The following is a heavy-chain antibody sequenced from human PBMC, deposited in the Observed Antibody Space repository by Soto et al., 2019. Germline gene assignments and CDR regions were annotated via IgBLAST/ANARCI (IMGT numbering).Heavy chain of an antibody. Sequence: QVQLQESGPGLVKPSGTLSLTCAVSGVSISSHDWWTWVRQPPGKGLEWIGESHQSGNTNYNSSRESRVTISVAKSKNKFSLRLTSVTVAASAVYSCAPRDSSRFYWGQGTLVTVSS. CDR2: SHQSGNT. D-gene: IGHD6-13*01. V-gene: IGHV4-4*02. CDR3: APRDSSRFY. J-gene: IGHJ4*02. CDR1: GVSISSHDW.